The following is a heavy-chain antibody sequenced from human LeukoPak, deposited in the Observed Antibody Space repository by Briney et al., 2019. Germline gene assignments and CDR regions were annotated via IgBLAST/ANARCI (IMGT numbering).Heavy chain of an antibody. V-gene: IGHV4-4*07. CDR3: ARANYDILTGYSFRAFDI. D-gene: IGHD3-9*01. Sequence: SETLSLTCTVSGGSISGYYWSWIRQPAGKGLGWIGRIYTSGSTNYNPSLKSRVTMSVDTSKNQFSLNLSSVTAADTAVYYCARANYDILTGYSFRAFDIWGQGTMVTVSS. CDR1: GGSISGYY. CDR2: IYTSGST. J-gene: IGHJ3*02.